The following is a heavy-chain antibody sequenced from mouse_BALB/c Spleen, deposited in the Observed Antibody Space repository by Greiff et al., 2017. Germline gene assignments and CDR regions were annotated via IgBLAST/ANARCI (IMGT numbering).Heavy chain of an antibody. CDR1: GFTFSSFG. V-gene: IGHV5-17*02. CDR3: ARGGYYEGYFDV. Sequence: DVQLVESGGGLVQPGGSRKLSCAASGFTFSSFGMHWVRQAPEKGLEWVAYISSGSSTIYYADTVKGRFTISRDNPKNTLFLQMTSLRSEDTAMYYCARGGYYEGYFDVWGAGTTVTVSS. D-gene: IGHD2-3*01. J-gene: IGHJ1*01. CDR2: ISSGSSTI.